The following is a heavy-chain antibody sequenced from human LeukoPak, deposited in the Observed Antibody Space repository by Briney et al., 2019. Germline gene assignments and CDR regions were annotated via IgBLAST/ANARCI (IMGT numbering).Heavy chain of an antibody. J-gene: IGHJ3*02. D-gene: IGHD2-2*01. CDR3: ATPYCSGISCLDVFNM. CDR1: GVSVSDGRYY. CDR2: KYYSGSG. Sequence: SETLSLTCNVSGVSVSDGRYYWTWIRQHPGKGLEWIGYKYYSGSGKYNPSLKSRLTISIDTSKDQFSLQLSSVTAADTCAHYCATPYCSGISCLDVFNMWGQGTRVTVSS. V-gene: IGHV4-31*03.